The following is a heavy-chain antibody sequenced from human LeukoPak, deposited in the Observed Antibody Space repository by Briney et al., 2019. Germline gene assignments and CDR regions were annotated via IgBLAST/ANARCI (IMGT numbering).Heavy chain of an antibody. J-gene: IGHJ4*02. V-gene: IGHV1-18*01. CDR2: ISAYNGNT. D-gene: IGHD3-9*01. CDR1: GGTFPRYG. CDR3: ARDRNLLRYFDWPIGKVDY. Sequence: ASVKVSCMASGGTFPRYGISWVRQAPGQGLEWMGSISAYNGNTNYAQKLQGRVTMTTDTSTNTAYMELRSLRSDDTAVYYCARDRNLLRYFDWPIGKVDYWGQGALVTVSS.